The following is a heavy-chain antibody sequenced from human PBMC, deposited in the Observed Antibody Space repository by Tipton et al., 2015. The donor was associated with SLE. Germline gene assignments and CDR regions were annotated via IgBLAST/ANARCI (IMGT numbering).Heavy chain of an antibody. V-gene: IGHV3-11*05. CDR1: GFTFSSYA. CDR3: ARGSWGGFDY. D-gene: IGHD3-16*01. Sequence: SLRLSCAASGFTFSSYAMSWVRQAPGKGLEWVSYISSSSSYTNYADSVKGRFTISRDNAKNSLYLQMNSLRAEDTAVYYCARGSWGGFDYWGQGTLVTVSS. CDR2: ISSSSSYT. J-gene: IGHJ4*02.